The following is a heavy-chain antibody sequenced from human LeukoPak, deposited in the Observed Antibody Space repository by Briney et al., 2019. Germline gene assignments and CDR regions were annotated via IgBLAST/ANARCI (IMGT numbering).Heavy chain of an antibody. J-gene: IGHJ5*02. CDR2: ISAYSGYT. V-gene: IGHV1-18*01. Sequence: ASVKVSCKASAYTFTNYGLNWVRQAPGQGLEWMGWISAYSGYTNYAQKLQGRVTMTTDTSTSTAYMELRGLRSDDTAVYYCARGYNWFDPWGQGTLVTVSS. CDR1: AYTFTNYG. CDR3: ARGYNWFDP.